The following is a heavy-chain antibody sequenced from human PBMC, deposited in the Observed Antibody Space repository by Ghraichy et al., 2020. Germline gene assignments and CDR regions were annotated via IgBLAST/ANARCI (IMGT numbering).Heavy chain of an antibody. J-gene: IGHJ4*02. CDR1: GGTFRHYA. V-gene: IGHV1-69*13. D-gene: IGHD1-14*01. Sequence: SVKVSCKASGGTFRHYAISWVRQAPGQGLEWMGGIIPIFGTANYAQKFQGRVTITADESTSTAYMELSSLRSDDTAVFYCATGEPPNPPDYWGQGTLVTVSS. CDR2: IIPIFGTA. CDR3: ATGEPPNPPDY.